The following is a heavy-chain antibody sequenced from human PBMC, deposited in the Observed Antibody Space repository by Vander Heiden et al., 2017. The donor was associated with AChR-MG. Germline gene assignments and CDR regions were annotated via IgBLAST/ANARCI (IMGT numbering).Heavy chain of an antibody. CDR3: TTDGPRHYDSGDY. CDR1: GFSFSNAW. J-gene: IGHJ4*02. Sequence: EVQLVESGAGVVMPGGSLRLACAASGFSFSNAWMGWVRQAPGKGLEWVGRIKGKTDGGTTDYAAPVKGKFTISRDDSKNTLYLQMNSLKTGDTAVYYCTTDGPRHYDSGDYWGQGTLVTVSS. D-gene: IGHD3-22*01. V-gene: IGHV3-15*01. CDR2: IKGKTDGGTT.